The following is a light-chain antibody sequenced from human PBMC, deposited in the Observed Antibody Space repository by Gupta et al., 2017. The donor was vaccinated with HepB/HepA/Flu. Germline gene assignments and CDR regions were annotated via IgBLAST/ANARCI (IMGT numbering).Light chain of an antibody. CDR3: QSYDSSLSGSVV. V-gene: IGLV1-40*01. J-gene: IGLJ3*02. CDR2: GNS. CDR1: SSNIGAGYD. Sequence: QSVLTQPPSVSGAPGQRVTISCTGSSSNIGAGYDVHWYQQLPGTAPKLLIYGNSNRPSGVPDRFSGSKSGTSASLAITGLQAEDEADYYCQSYDSSLSGSVVFGGGTKLKVL.